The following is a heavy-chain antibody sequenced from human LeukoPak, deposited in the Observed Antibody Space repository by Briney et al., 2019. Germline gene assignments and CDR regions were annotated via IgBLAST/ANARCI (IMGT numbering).Heavy chain of an antibody. D-gene: IGHD3-22*01. CDR3: AKAIYYYDTPQGLDY. CDR2: IKKDGSEQ. V-gene: IGHV3-7*03. CDR1: GFTFSSYW. Sequence: GGSLRLSCAASGFTFSSYWMSWVRQAPGKGLEWVANIKKDGSEQYYVDSVKGRFTISRDNAKNSLYLQMNSLRAEDTALYYCAKAIYYYDTPQGLDYWGQGTLVTVSS. J-gene: IGHJ4*02.